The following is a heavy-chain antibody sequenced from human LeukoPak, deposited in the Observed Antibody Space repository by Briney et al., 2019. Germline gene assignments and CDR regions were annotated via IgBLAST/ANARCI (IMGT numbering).Heavy chain of an antibody. CDR1: GDSISSDNYY. D-gene: IGHD3-3*01. Sequence: SETLSLTCTVSGDSISSDNYYWNWIRQPAGKGLEWIGRISTRGSTHFNPSLKSRVTISVDTSKNQFSLKLSAVTAADTAVYYCARDFPFWSNYLEYYYYMDVWGKGTTVTVSS. CDR3: ARDFPFWSNYLEYYYYMDV. J-gene: IGHJ6*03. CDR2: ISTRGST. V-gene: IGHV4-61*02.